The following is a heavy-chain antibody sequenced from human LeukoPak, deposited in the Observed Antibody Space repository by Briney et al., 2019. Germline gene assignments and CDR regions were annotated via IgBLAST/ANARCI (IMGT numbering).Heavy chain of an antibody. D-gene: IGHD6-13*01. Sequence: RGESLKISCKGSGYSFTSYWIGWVRQMPGKGLEWMGIIYPGDSDTRYSPSFQGQVTISADKSISTAYLQWSSLKASDTAMYYCARRIKMGYSSSWYVGEFDYWGQGTLVTVSS. CDR2: IYPGDSDT. CDR3: ARRIKMGYSSSWYVGEFDY. J-gene: IGHJ4*02. CDR1: GYSFTSYW. V-gene: IGHV5-51*01.